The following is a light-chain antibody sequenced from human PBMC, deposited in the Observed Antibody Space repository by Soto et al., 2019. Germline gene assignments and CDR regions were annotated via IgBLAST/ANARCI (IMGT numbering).Light chain of an antibody. CDR2: EVS. J-gene: IGLJ2*01. Sequence: QSVLTQPASVSGSPGQSITISCTGTSSDIGAYDYVSWYQQHPGKAPKLMISEVSNRPSGVSNRFSGSKSGNTASLTISGLQAEDEADYFCSSYTSSSTLLIGGGTQLTVL. V-gene: IGLV2-14*01. CDR1: SSDIGAYDY. CDR3: SSYTSSSTLL.